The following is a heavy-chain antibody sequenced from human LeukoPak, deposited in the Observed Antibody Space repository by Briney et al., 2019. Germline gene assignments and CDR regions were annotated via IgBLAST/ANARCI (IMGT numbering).Heavy chain of an antibody. CDR3: AREGVRTYCGGDCYYWFDP. Sequence: ASVKVSCKASVGTFSSYAISWVRQAPGQGLEWMGGIIPIFGTANYAQKFQGRVTITTDESTSTAYLELSSLRSEDTAVYYCAREGVRTYCGGDCYYWFDPWGQGTLVTVSS. CDR1: VGTFSSYA. CDR2: IIPIFGTA. J-gene: IGHJ5*02. D-gene: IGHD2-21*02. V-gene: IGHV1-69*05.